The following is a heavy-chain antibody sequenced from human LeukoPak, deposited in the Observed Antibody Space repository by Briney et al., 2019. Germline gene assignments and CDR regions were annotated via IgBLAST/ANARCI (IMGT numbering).Heavy chain of an antibody. J-gene: IGHJ5*02. CDR1: GFTFNNYA. CDR2: ISGSGGTT. Sequence: GGSLRLSCAASGFTFNNYAMSWVRQAPGMGLEWVSAISGSGGTTYHADSVKGRFTISRDNSKNTLYLQMNSLRAEDTAVYYCARELHITMVRGVITPNWFDPWGQGTLVTVSS. V-gene: IGHV3-23*01. CDR3: ARELHITMVRGVITPNWFDP. D-gene: IGHD3-10*01.